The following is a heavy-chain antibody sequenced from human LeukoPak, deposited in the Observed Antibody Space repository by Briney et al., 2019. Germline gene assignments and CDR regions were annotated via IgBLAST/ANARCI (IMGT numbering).Heavy chain of an antibody. V-gene: IGHV3-23*01. J-gene: IGHJ4*02. CDR3: AKSNYFDIGGYYFLDY. Sequence: GGSLRLSCAASGFTFSKYAMTWVRQAPGKGLEWVSGISVSGGSTNYADSVKGRFTISRDNSKNTLYLQMNSLRAEDTAVYYCAKSNYFDIGGYYFLDYWGQGTLVTVSS. CDR1: GFTFSKYA. D-gene: IGHD3-22*01. CDR2: ISVSGGST.